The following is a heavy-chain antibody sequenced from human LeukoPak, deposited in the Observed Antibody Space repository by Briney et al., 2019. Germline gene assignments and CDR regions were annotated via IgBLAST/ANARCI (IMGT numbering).Heavy chain of an antibody. CDR2: SSPGNGNT. CDR1: GYTFTSYA. J-gene: IGHJ4*02. CDR3: AREGLYGDFDY. D-gene: IGHD4-17*01. V-gene: IGHV1-3*02. Sequence: GASVKVSCKASGYTFTSYAIHWVRQAPRQRLEWMGWSSPGNGNTRYSQEFQGRVTIDRDTSASTAYMELSSLSSEDMAVYYCAREGLYGDFDYWGQGTLVTVSS.